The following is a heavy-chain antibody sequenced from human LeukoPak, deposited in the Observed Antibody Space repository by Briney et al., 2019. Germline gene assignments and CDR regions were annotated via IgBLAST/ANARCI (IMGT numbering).Heavy chain of an antibody. CDR2: INTYNGNT. CDR1: GYTFTNYG. D-gene: IGHD3-16*02. J-gene: IGHJ6*02. CDR3: ARGPLQAMDV. V-gene: IGHV1-18*01. Sequence: ASVRVSCKASGYTFTNYGITWVRQAPGQGLEWMGWINTYNGNTNYAQKLQGRVTMTTDTSTSTAYMELRSLRSDDTAVYYCARGPLQAMDVWGQGTTVTVSS.